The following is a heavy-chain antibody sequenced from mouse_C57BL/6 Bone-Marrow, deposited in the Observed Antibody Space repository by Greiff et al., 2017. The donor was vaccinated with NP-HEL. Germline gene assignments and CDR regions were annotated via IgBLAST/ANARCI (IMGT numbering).Heavy chain of an antibody. J-gene: IGHJ2*01. CDR3: ARAYGSSPLGY. V-gene: IGHV1-82*01. CDR2: IYPGDGDT. Sequence: QVQLQQSGPELVKPGASVKISCKASGYAFSSSWMNWVKQRPGKGLEWIGRIYPGDGDTNYNGKFKGKATLTADKSSSTAYMQLSSLTAEDSAVYFCARAYGSSPLGYWGQGTTLTVSS. D-gene: IGHD1-1*01. CDR1: GYAFSSSW.